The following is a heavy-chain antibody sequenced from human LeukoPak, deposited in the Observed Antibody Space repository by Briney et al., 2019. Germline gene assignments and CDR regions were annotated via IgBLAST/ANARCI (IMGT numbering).Heavy chain of an antibody. V-gene: IGHV3/OR16-9*01. CDR1: GLSLDHSG. CDR3: ATTVGAQFGSVF. D-gene: IGHD1-26*01. Sequence: PVGSLRHSCAGPGLSLDHSGTVWVRQSLRKGLEWIAYVSADASSQTHPDSVKGRFDRSKDNRRIFLYLQMDSLKVDDTARYYCATTVGAQFGSVFWGQGVQVIVSS. J-gene: IGHJ4*02. CDR2: VSADASSQ.